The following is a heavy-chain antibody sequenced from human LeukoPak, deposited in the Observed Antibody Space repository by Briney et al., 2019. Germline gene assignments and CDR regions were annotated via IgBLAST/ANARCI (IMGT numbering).Heavy chain of an antibody. J-gene: IGHJ4*02. CDR3: ARPMQDVTDFDY. CDR1: GGSISSSSYY. V-gene: IGHV4-39*01. Sequence: SETLSLTCTVSGGSISSSSYYWGWIRQPPGKGLEWIGSIYYSGSTYYNPSLKSRVTISVDTSKNQFSLKLSSVTAAETAVYYCARPMQDVTDFDYWGQGTLVTVSS. D-gene: IGHD2/OR15-2a*01. CDR2: IYYSGST.